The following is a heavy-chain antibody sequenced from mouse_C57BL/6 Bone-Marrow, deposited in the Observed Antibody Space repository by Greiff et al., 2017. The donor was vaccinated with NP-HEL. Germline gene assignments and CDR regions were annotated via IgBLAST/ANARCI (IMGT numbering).Heavy chain of an antibody. J-gene: IGHJ2*01. D-gene: IGHD1-1*01. CDR3: AREIYYGSSSGYFDY. CDR2: ISYDGSN. Sequence: EVQLQQSGPGLVKPSQSLSLTCSVTGYSITSGFYWNWIRQFPGNKLEWMGYISYDGSNNYNPSLKNRISITQDTSKNQFFLKLNSVTTEDTATYYCAREIYYGSSSGYFDYWGQGTTLTVSS. V-gene: IGHV3-6*01. CDR1: GYSITSGFY.